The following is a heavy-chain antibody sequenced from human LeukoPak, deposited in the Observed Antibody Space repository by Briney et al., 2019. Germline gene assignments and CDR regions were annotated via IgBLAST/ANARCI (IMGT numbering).Heavy chain of an antibody. D-gene: IGHD2-15*01. CDR1: GYTFTSYG. CDR3: ARWRYCSGGSCYRGLGWFDP. CDR2: ISAYNGNT. V-gene: IGHV1-18*01. Sequence: ASVKVSCKASGYTFTSYGSSWGRQAPGQGLEWMGWISAYNGNTNYAQKLQGRVTMTTDTSTSTAYMELRSLRSDDTAVYYCARWRYCSGGSCYRGLGWFDPWGQGTLVTVSS. J-gene: IGHJ5*02.